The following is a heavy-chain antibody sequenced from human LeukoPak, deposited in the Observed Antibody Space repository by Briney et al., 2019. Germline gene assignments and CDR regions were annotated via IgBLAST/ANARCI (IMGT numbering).Heavy chain of an antibody. CDR2: ISYDGSNK. V-gene: IGHV3-30*18. D-gene: IGHD2-15*01. Sequence: PGRSLRLSCAASGFAFSSYGMHWVRQAPGKGLEWVAVISYDGSNKYYADSVKGRFTISRDNSRNTVYLQVNSLRAEDTAVYYCAKGRRYCSGGSCYYFDYWGQGTLVTVSS. CDR1: GFAFSSYG. CDR3: AKGRRYCSGGSCYYFDY. J-gene: IGHJ4*02.